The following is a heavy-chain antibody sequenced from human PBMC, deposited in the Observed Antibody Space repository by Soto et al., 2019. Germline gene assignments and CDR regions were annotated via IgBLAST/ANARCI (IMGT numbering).Heavy chain of an antibody. CDR1: GFTLSSYS. D-gene: IGHD3-16*01. J-gene: IGHJ1*01. CDR3: ARVGLKFLLGGEFFQV. Sequence: DVYLVESGGGLVQPGGSLRLSCTASGFTLSSYSMNWVRQAPGKGPEWVSHISSNSDTVDYADSVKGRFTISRDNARKSLPLQMNSLRAEDTAVYYCARVGLKFLLGGEFFQVWGQGTLVTVSS. V-gene: IGHV3-48*01. CDR2: ISSNSDTV.